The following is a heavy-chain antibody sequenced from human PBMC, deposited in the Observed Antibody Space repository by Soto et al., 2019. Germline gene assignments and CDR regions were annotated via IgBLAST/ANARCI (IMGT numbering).Heavy chain of an antibody. CDR1: GGPISSYY. D-gene: IGHD4-17*01. V-gene: IGHV4-59*01. J-gene: IGHJ5*02. Sequence: SETLSLTCTLSGGPISSYYWSWIRQPPGKGLEWIGYIYWNGSTNYNPSLKSRVSMSIHTSREQFSLRLNSVTAADTALYYCARGYGEFGGWFGPLGRGTLVTVSS. CDR3: ARGYGEFGGWFGP. CDR2: IYWNGST.